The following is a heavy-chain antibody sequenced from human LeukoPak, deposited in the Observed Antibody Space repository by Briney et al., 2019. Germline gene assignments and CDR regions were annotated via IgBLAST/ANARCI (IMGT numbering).Heavy chain of an antibody. J-gene: IGHJ4*02. CDR3: AKDRGYCSSVTCDLDN. Sequence: GGSLRLSCAASGLTFYRFAMSWVRQAPGEGLEWVSAIRCCGDSTFYGDSVKGRLTIPRDNSEHTLSLQVTRLRAEDTALYYCAKDRGYCSSVTCDLDNWGEGALVTVSS. D-gene: IGHD2-2*01. V-gene: IGHV3-23*02. CDR2: IRCCGDST. CDR1: GLTFYRFA.